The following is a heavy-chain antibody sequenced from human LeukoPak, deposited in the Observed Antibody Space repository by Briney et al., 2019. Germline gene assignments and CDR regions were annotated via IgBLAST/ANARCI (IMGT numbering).Heavy chain of an antibody. CDR3: ARGVGSGYTDY. J-gene: IGHJ4*02. Sequence: PSETLSLTCTVSGGSISSSSYYWGWIRQPPGKGLECIGSIYYSGSTYYNPSLKSRVTISVDTSKNQFSLKLISVTAADTAVYYCARGVGSGYTDYWGQGALVTVSS. D-gene: IGHD3-22*01. CDR2: IYYSGST. CDR1: GGSISSSSYY. V-gene: IGHV4-39*07.